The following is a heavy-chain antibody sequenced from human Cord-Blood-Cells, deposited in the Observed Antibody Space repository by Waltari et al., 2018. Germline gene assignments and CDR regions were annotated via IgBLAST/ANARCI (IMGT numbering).Heavy chain of an antibody. V-gene: IGHV1-69*01. CDR2: ISPIFGTA. CDR3: ARDSRDSGYEYYFDY. Sequence: QVQLVQSGAEVKKPGSSVKVSCKASGGTFSSYAISWVRQAPGQGLEWMGGISPIFGTANYAQKFQGRVTITADESTSTAYMELSSLRSEDTAVYYCARDSRDSGYEYYFDYWGQGTLVTVSS. J-gene: IGHJ4*02. D-gene: IGHD5-12*01. CDR1: GGTFSSYA.